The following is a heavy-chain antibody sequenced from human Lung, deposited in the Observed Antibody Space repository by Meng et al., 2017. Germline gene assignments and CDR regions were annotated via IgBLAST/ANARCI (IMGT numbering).Heavy chain of an antibody. CDR1: GHPFPGHW. V-gene: IGHV1-2*06. J-gene: IGHJ4*02. CDR2: IDPKSGDT. CDR3: ARDEDISAAGKLFGDY. Sequence: VLAVQSGAEVKKPGASVKGSCNPSGHPFPGHWLIWVGRAPGQGLEWMGRIDPKSGDTHYAQRFPGRVTMTGDTSISTAYMALSGLRSDDTAMYYCARDEDISAAGKLFGDYWGQGTLVTVSS. D-gene: IGHD6-13*01.